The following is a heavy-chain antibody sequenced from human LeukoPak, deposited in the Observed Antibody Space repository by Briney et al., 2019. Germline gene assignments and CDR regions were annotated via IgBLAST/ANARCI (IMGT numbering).Heavy chain of an antibody. CDR1: GFTFSSYW. V-gene: IGHV3-7*01. Sequence: GGSLRLSCAASGFTFSSYWMSWVRQAPGKGLEWVANIKQDGREKYYVDSVKGRFTISRDNAKNSLYLQMNSLRAEDTAVYYCASYRSSWYYFDYWGQGTLVTVSS. CDR3: ASYRSSWYYFDY. J-gene: IGHJ4*02. CDR2: IKQDGREK. D-gene: IGHD6-13*01.